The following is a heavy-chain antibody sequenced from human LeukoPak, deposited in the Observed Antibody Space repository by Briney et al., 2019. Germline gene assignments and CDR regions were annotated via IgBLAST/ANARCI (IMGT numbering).Heavy chain of an antibody. J-gene: IGHJ5*02. CDR1: GGTFSSYA. CDR3: AFLRYDSSGPPP. Sequence: EASVTVSCKASGGTFSSYAISWVRQAPGQGLEWMGGIIPIFGTANYAQKFQGRVTITADESTSTAYMELSSLRSEDTAVYYCAFLRYDSSGPPPWGQGTLVTVSS. D-gene: IGHD3-22*01. V-gene: IGHV1-69*13. CDR2: IIPIFGTA.